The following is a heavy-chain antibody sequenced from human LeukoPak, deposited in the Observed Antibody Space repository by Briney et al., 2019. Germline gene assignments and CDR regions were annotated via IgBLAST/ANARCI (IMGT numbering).Heavy chain of an antibody. J-gene: IGHJ4*02. Sequence: GGSLRLSCAASGFTFSSYAMSWVRQAPGKGLEWVSAISGSGGSTYYADSVKGRFTISRDNSKNTQYLQMNSLRAEDTAVYYCAKDQNYYDSSGYDYWGQGTLVTVSS. V-gene: IGHV3-23*01. CDR2: ISGSGGST. D-gene: IGHD3-22*01. CDR1: GFTFSSYA. CDR3: AKDQNYYDSSGYDY.